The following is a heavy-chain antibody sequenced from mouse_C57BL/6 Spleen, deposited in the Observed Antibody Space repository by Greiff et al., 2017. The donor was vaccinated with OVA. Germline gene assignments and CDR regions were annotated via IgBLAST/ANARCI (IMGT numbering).Heavy chain of an antibody. V-gene: IGHV1-15*01. D-gene: IGHD2-1*01. J-gene: IGHJ3*01. CDR1: GYTFTDYE. CDR2: IDPETGGT. Sequence: VQLQQSGAELVRPGASVTLSCTASGYTFTDYEMHWVKQTPVHGLEWIGAIDPETGGTAYNQKFKGKAILTADKSSSTAYMELRSLTSEDSAVYYCTRGDGNWFAYWGQGTLVTVSA. CDR3: TRGDGNWFAY.